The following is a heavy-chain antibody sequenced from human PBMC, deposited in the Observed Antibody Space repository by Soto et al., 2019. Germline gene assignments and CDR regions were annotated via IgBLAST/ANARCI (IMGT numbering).Heavy chain of an antibody. Sequence: ASVKVSCKASGYSFTSYGISWVRQAPGQGLEWMGWISAYNGNTKYAQKLQGRVTMTTDTSTSTAYMELRSLRSDDTAVYYCARELAVAFIDYWGQGTLVTVSS. CDR2: ISAYNGNT. V-gene: IGHV1-18*01. J-gene: IGHJ4*02. CDR1: GYSFTSYG. CDR3: ARELAVAFIDY. D-gene: IGHD6-19*01.